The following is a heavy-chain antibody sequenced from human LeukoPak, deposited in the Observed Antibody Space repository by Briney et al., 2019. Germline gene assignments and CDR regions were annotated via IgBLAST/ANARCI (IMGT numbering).Heavy chain of an antibody. CDR3: ARLSSHCSSISCLLFVDY. D-gene: IGHD2-2*01. CDR1: GGSISSYY. J-gene: IGHJ4*02. V-gene: IGHV4-59*08. CDR2: IYYSGST. Sequence: SETLSLTCTVSGGSISSYYWSWIRQPPGKGLEWIGYIYYSGSTNYNPSLKSRVTISVDTSKNQFSLKLSSVTAADTAVYYCARLSSHCSSISCLLFVDYWGQGDLMTVSS.